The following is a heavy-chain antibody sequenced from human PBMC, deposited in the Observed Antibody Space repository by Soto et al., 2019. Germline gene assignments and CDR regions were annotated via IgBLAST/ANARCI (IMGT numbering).Heavy chain of an antibody. CDR2: IIPIFGTA. V-gene: IGHV1-69*01. D-gene: IGHD3-3*01. CDR3: ARAREKLRFEWFDP. CDR1: GGTFSSYA. Sequence: QVQLVQSGAEVKKPGSSVKVSCKASGGTFSSYAISWVRQAPGQGLEWMGGIIPIFGTANYAQKFQGRVTITADESTSTVYMELSSKRSEYTAVYYCARAREKLRFEWFDPWGQGTLVTVSS. J-gene: IGHJ5*02.